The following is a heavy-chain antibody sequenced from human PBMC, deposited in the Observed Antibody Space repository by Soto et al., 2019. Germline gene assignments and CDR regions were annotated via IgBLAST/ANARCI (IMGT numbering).Heavy chain of an antibody. J-gene: IGHJ5*02. CDR1: GFTFSNTW. D-gene: IGHD3-16*02. V-gene: IGHV3-15*07. CDR3: TTYYVWGSYRYNWFDP. CDR2: IKSKTDGGTT. Sequence: GGSLRLSCAASGFTFSNTWMNWVRQAPGKGLEWVGRIKSKTDGGTTDYAAPVKGRFTISRDDSKNTLYLQMNSLKTEDTAVYYCTTYYVWGSYRYNWFDPWGQGTLVTVSS.